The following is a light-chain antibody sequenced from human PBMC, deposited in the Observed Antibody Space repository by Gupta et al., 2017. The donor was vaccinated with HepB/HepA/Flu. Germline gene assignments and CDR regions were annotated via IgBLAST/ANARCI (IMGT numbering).Light chain of an antibody. J-gene: IGLJ2*01. Sequence: FMLTQPQPVSQSPGTTVTISCAPSSCSIASNYVQWYQQRPGSAPTTVIYDNNHRPSGVPDRCSGAIDSSSTSASLTISGLKTEDEADYYCQSYDSSNVLFGGGTKLTVL. CDR3: QSYDSSNVL. V-gene: IGLV6-57*03. CDR1: SCSIASNY. CDR2: DNN.